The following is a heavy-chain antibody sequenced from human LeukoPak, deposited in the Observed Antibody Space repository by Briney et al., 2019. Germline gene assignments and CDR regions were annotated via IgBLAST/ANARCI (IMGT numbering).Heavy chain of an antibody. J-gene: IGHJ4*02. CDR2: ISGSGGST. Sequence: GSLRLSCAASGFTFSSYAMSWVRQAPGKGLEWVSAISGSGGSTYYADSVKGRFTISRDNSKNTLYLQMNSLRAEDTAVYYCAKSGWIQLWLPILYFDYWGQGTLVTVSS. CDR1: GFTFSSYA. D-gene: IGHD5-18*01. V-gene: IGHV3-23*01. CDR3: AKSGWIQLWLPILYFDY.